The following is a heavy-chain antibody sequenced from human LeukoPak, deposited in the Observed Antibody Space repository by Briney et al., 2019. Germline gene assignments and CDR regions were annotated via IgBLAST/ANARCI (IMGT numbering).Heavy chain of an antibody. Sequence: SETLSLTCAVYGGSFRSYYWSWIRQPPGKGLEWIGEINQSGSTNYNPSLKSRVTISIDKSKNQFSVQLTSVTAADTAVYYCAREVPYNLDLWGRGTLVTVSS. J-gene: IGHJ5*02. CDR3: AREVPYNLDL. CDR2: INQSGST. V-gene: IGHV4-34*01. CDR1: GGSFRSYY. D-gene: IGHD1-1*01.